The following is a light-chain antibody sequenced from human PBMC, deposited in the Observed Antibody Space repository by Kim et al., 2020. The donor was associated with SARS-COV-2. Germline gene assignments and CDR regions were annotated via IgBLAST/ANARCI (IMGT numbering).Light chain of an antibody. CDR2: KDN. CDR1: KLGDKY. CDR3: QTRDSNTPWV. V-gene: IGLV3-1*01. Sequence: VSPGQTATITCSGDKLGDKYVSWYQQKPGQSPILVMCKDNRRPSGIPERFSGSNSENTATLTISRTQAVDEADYYCQTRDSNTPWVFGGGTQLTVL. J-gene: IGLJ3*02.